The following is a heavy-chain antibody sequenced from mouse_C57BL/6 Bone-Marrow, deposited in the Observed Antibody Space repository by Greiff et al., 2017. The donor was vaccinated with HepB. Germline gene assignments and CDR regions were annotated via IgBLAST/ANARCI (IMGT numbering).Heavy chain of an antibody. CDR2: INPYNGGT. CDR3: ARGGNFPWFAY. D-gene: IGHD2-1*01. CDR1: GYTFTDYY. J-gene: IGHJ3*01. Sequence: VQLKQSGPVLVKPGASVKMSCKASGYTFTDYYMNWVKQSHGKSLEWIGVINPYNGGTSYNQKFKGKATLTVDKSSSTAYMELNSLTSEDSAVYYCARGGNFPWFAYWGQGTLVTVSA. V-gene: IGHV1-19*01.